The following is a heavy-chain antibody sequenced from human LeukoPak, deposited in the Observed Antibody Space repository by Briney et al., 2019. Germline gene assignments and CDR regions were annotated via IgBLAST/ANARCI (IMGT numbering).Heavy chain of an antibody. J-gene: IGHJ4*02. Sequence: SQTLSLTCTVSGGSISSGSYYWSWIRQPAGKGLEWIGRIYTSGSTNYNPSLKSRVTISVDTSKNQFSLKLSSVTAADTAVYYCARAYGSGSYYTDYWGQGTLVTVSP. D-gene: IGHD3-10*01. CDR1: GGSISSGSYY. CDR2: IYTSGST. V-gene: IGHV4-61*02. CDR3: ARAYGSGSYYTDY.